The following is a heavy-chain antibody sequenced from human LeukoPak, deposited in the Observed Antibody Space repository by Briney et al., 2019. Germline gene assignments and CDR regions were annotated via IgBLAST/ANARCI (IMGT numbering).Heavy chain of an antibody. CDR3: AKAGVRYFDSSGLYAFDF. CDR1: GGSISSTGYC. V-gene: IGHV4-39*01. D-gene: IGHD3-22*01. CDR2: IYYSGST. Sequence: SETLSLTCAVSGGSISSTGYCWAWIRQPPGKGLEWIGTIYYSGSTYHNTSLKSRITMSLDTSRNQFSLKLSSVDAADTAVYYCAKAGVRYFDSSGLYAFDFWGQGTTVTVSS. J-gene: IGHJ3*01.